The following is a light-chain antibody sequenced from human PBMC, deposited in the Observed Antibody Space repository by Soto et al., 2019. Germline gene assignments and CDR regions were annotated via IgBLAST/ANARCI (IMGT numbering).Light chain of an antibody. CDR1: QSISNY. V-gene: IGKV1-39*01. J-gene: IGKJ1*01. Sequence: DVQMTQSPSSLSASVGDRVPITCRASQSISNYLNWYQQKPGKAPKLLIFAASTVQSGVPSRFSGSGSGTDFTLTISSLQPEDFATYYCQQRYSSPPWTFGQGTKVDI. CDR2: AAS. CDR3: QQRYSSPPWT.